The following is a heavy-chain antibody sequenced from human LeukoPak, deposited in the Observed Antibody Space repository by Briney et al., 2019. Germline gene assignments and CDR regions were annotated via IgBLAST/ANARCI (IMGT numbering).Heavy chain of an antibody. CDR1: GGSISSSSYY. D-gene: IGHD3-22*01. J-gene: IGHJ4*02. V-gene: IGHV4-39*01. CDR3: ARSMIVVVPDY. CDR2: IYYSGST. Sequence: SETLSLTCTVSGGSISSSSYYWGWIRQPQGKGLEWIGSIYYSGSTYYNPSLKSRVTISVDTSKNQFSLKLSSVTAADTAVYYCARSMIVVVPDYWGQGTLVTVSS.